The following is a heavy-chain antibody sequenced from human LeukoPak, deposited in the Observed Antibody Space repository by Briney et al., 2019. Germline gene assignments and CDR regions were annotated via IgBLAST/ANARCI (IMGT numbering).Heavy chain of an antibody. CDR2: ISGYNGNT. J-gene: IGHJ4*02. D-gene: IGHD5-24*01. CDR3: ASGREGYNPSDY. CDR1: GYSFTSYG. Sequence: VASVKVSCKASGYSFTSYGVSWVRQAPGQGLEWMAWISGYNGNTNYAQEYQGRLTLTADTSTSTAYMELRSLRSDDTAVYYYASGREGYNPSDYWGQGTLVTVSS. V-gene: IGHV1-18*01.